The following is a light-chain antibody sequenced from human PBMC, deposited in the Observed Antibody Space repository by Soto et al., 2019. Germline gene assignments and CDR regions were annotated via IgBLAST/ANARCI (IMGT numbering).Light chain of an antibody. Sequence: QAVVTQEPSLTVSPGGTVTLTCASSTGAVTSGYYPNWFQQKPGQAPRALIYNTSNKHSWTPARFSGSLRGGKAALTLSGVQPEDEAEYFCLLYYGAAGVFGGGTQLTVL. CDR1: TGAVTSGYY. CDR2: NTS. J-gene: IGLJ2*01. CDR3: LLYYGAAGV. V-gene: IGLV7-43*01.